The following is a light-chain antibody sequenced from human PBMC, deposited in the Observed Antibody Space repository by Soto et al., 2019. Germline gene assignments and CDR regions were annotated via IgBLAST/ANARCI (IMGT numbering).Light chain of an antibody. Sequence: EIVMTQSPATLSVSPGERATLSCRASQSVSSNLAWYQQKPGQAPRLLVYGASTRATGIPARFSGSGSGTEFTITISSLQSEDSAVYYCQEYSAWWTFGQGTKVEIK. J-gene: IGKJ1*01. CDR3: QEYSAWWT. V-gene: IGKV3-15*01. CDR2: GAS. CDR1: QSVSSN.